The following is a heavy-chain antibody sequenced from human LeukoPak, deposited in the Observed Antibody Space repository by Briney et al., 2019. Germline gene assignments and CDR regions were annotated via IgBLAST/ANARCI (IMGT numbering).Heavy chain of an antibody. Sequence: PGGSRRLSCAASGFIFSSYGMNWVRQAPGKGLEWVSFISGSSTTIYYADSVKGRFTISRDNAKNSLYLQMNSLRAEDTAVYYCASSGGLKWGQGTLVTVSS. CDR2: ISGSSTTI. D-gene: IGHD2-15*01. CDR1: GFIFSSYG. J-gene: IGHJ4*02. CDR3: ASSGGLK. V-gene: IGHV3-48*01.